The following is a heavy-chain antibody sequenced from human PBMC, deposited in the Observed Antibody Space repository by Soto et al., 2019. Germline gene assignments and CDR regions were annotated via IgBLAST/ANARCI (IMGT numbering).Heavy chain of an antibody. D-gene: IGHD2-15*01. J-gene: IGHJ6*02. CDR3: ARDGGIVVVVAATRGMDV. V-gene: IGHV3-21*01. Sequence: AVSLRLSCAASGFTFSSYSMNWVRQAPGKGLEWVSSISSSSSYIYYADSVKGRFTISRDNAKNSLYLQMNSLRAEDTAVYYCARDGGIVVVVAATRGMDVWGQGTTVTVSS. CDR1: GFTFSSYS. CDR2: ISSSSSYI.